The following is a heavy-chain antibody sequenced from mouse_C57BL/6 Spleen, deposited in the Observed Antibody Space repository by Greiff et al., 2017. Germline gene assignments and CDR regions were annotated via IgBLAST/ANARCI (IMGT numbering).Heavy chain of an antibody. CDR1: GYSFTGYF. J-gene: IGHJ4*01. CDR2: INPYNGDT. Sequence: VQLQQSGPELVKPGDSVKISCKASGYSFTGYFMNWVMQSHGKSLEWIGRINPYNGDTFYNQKFKGKATLTVDKSSSTAHMGLRSLTSEDSAVYYCARGGYYSNYGAMDYWGQGTSVTVSS. CDR3: ARGGYYSNYGAMDY. V-gene: IGHV1-20*01. D-gene: IGHD2-5*01.